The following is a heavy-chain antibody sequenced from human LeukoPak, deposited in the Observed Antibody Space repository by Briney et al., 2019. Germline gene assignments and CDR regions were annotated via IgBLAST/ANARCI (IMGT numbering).Heavy chain of an antibody. CDR3: AKDWRSSWYYFDY. J-gene: IGHJ4*02. Sequence: GGSLRLSCAASGFTFSSYSMNWVRQAPGKGLEWVSSISSSSYIYYADSVKGRFTISRDNAKNSLYLQMNSLRAEDTAVYYCAKDWRSSWYYFDYWGQGTLVTVSS. D-gene: IGHD6-13*01. CDR1: GFTFSSYS. CDR2: ISSSSYI. V-gene: IGHV3-21*01.